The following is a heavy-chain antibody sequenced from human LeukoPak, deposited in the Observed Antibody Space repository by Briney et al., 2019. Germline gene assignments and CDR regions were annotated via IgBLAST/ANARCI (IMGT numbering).Heavy chain of an antibody. CDR1: GFTFSSYA. CDR2: ISYDGSNK. D-gene: IGHD1-26*01. V-gene: IGHV3-30*04. J-gene: IGHJ4*02. Sequence: GGSLRLSCAASGFTFSSYAMHWVRQAPGKGLEWVAVISYDGSNKYYADSVKGRFTISRDNSKNTLLLQMNSLRAEDTAVYYCAKAGSIRFDYWGQGTLVTVSS. CDR3: AKAGSIRFDY.